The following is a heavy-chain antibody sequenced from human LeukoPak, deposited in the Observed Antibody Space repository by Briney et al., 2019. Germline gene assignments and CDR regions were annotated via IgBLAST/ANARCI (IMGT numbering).Heavy chain of an antibody. Sequence: ASVKVSCKVSGYSLTELSMHWVRQAPGKGLEWMGGFDPEDGETIYTQKFQGRVTMTEDTSTDTAYMELSSLKSEDTAVYYCARGVSGYVWGSYRKEDYYYYMDVWGKGTTVTVSS. CDR1: GYSLTELS. J-gene: IGHJ6*03. CDR3: ARGVSGYVWGSYRKEDYYYYMDV. D-gene: IGHD3-16*02. V-gene: IGHV1-24*01. CDR2: FDPEDGET.